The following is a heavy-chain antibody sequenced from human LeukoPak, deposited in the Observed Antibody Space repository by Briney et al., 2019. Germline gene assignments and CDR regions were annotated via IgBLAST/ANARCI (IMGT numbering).Heavy chain of an antibody. V-gene: IGHV1-69*04. CDR3: ARGPWKRLAYCGGDCLP. Sequence: SVKVSCKASGGTFSSYAISWVRQAPGQGLEWMGRIIPILGIANYAQKFQGRVTITADKSTSTAYMELSSLRSEDTAVYYCARGPWKRLAYCGGDCLPWGQGTLVTVSS. CDR1: GGTFSSYA. D-gene: IGHD2-21*02. CDR2: IIPILGIA. J-gene: IGHJ5*02.